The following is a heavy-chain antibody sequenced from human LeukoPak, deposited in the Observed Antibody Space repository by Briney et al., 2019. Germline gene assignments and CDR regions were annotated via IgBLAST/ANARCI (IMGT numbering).Heavy chain of an antibody. Sequence: ASVKVSCKASGYTFTNYGISWVRQAPGQGLEWMGWISAYYGNTKYAQKLQDRVTMTTNTSTSIAYLELRSLRSDDTAIYYCARDTYCSSTSCFPYYMDVWGTGTTVTVSS. CDR1: GYTFTNYG. CDR3: ARDTYCSSTSCFPYYMDV. J-gene: IGHJ6*03. V-gene: IGHV1-18*01. D-gene: IGHD2-2*01. CDR2: ISAYYGNT.